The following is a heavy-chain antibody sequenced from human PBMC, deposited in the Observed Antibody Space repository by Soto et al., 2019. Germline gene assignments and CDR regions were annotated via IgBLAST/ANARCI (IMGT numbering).Heavy chain of an antibody. V-gene: IGHV6-1*01. CDR2: TYFRSKWYN. Sequence: SHTLSRTCAISAPNVSSNTASWNWIRQSPSRGLEWLGRTYFRSKWYNDYAVSVKSRIIINPDTSNNQFSLQLNSVTPEDTAVYFCAKGDNLGPKTGYAFDPWGQGIMVTVSS. J-gene: IGHJ5*02. D-gene: IGHD5-12*01. CDR1: APNVSSNTAS. CDR3: AKGDNLGPKTGYAFDP.